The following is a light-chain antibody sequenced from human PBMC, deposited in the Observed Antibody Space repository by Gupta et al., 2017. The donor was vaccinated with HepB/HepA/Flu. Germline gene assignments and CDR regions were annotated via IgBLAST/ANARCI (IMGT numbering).Light chain of an antibody. V-gene: IGKV1-17*01. CDR1: QDIRKS. Sequence: DIHVTQSPSSLSASVGDRVTITCRASQDIRKSLAWYEQKPGRVPKRLIYASSRLQSGVPSRCSGGGSGTEFTLTINSLQPEDFGSYYCQQHYSSPYTFGQGTKLEIK. CDR3: QQHYSSPYT. J-gene: IGKJ2*01. CDR2: ASS.